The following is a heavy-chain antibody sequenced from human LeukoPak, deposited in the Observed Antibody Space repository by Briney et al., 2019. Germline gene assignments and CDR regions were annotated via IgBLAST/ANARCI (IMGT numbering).Heavy chain of an antibody. CDR1: GFTFSTYG. Sequence: GGSLRLSCAASGFTFSTYGIHWVRQAPGKGLEWAAVIWYDGSNKYYADSVKGRFTISRDNSKNTLYLQMNSLRAEDTAVYYCARAVGPYDYWGQGTLVTVSS. V-gene: IGHV3-33*01. D-gene: IGHD3-10*01. CDR2: IWYDGSNK. CDR3: ARAVGPYDY. J-gene: IGHJ4*02.